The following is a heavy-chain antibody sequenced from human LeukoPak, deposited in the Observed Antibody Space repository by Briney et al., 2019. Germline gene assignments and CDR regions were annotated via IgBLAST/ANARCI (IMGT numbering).Heavy chain of an antibody. Sequence: GGSLRLSCAASGFTFSSYGMHWVRQAPGKGLEWVSVIYSGGSTYYADSVKGRFTISRDNSKNTLYLQMNSLRAEDTAVYYCARERVGSGSYYFDYWGQGTLVTVSS. CDR2: IYSGGST. V-gene: IGHV3-53*01. J-gene: IGHJ4*02. CDR1: GFTFSSYG. D-gene: IGHD3-10*01. CDR3: ARERVGSGSYYFDY.